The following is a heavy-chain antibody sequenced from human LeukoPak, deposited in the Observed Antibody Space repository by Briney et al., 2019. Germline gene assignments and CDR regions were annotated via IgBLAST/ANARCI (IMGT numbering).Heavy chain of an antibody. CDR1: EFSFSSYD. CDR2: ISTGGSAI. CDR3: ARGYDLWSGYYGY. J-gene: IGHJ4*02. D-gene: IGHD3-3*01. Sequence: GGSLRLSRAASEFSFSSYDMNWVRQAPGKGLEWVSFISTGGSAIYYADSVKGRFTISRDNAKNSLYLQMNSLRAEDTAVYYCARGYDLWSGYYGYWGQGTLVTVSS. V-gene: IGHV3-48*03.